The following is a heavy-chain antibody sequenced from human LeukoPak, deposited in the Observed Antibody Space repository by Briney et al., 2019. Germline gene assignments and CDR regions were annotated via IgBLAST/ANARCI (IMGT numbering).Heavy chain of an antibody. CDR1: GFTFSDHF. CDR2: ISSKGDVT. V-gene: IGHV3-64*02. Sequence: GGSLRLSCAASGFTFSDHFLDWVRQAPGKGLEYVSTISSKGDVTYYADSVKGRFTFSRDNSKNTLYLQMGSLRAEDMGVYYCARDDYGVDDALDIWGQGTMVTVSS. CDR3: ARDDYGVDDALDI. J-gene: IGHJ3*02. D-gene: IGHD4-17*01.